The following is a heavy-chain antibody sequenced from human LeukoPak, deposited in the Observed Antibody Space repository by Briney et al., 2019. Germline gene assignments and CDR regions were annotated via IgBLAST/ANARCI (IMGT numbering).Heavy chain of an antibody. Sequence: SVKVSCKASGGTFSSYAISWVRQAPGQGLEWMGGIIPICGTANYAQKFQGRVTITTDESTSTAYMELSSLRSEDTAVYYCARDYSRTKLVLDYGGQGTLVIVSS. CDR3: ARDYSRTKLVLDY. CDR2: IIPICGTA. V-gene: IGHV1-69*05. CDR1: GGTFSSYA. J-gene: IGHJ4*02. D-gene: IGHD1-26*01.